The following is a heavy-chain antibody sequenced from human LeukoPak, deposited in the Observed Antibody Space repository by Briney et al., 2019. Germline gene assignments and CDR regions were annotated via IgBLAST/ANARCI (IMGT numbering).Heavy chain of an antibody. V-gene: IGHV3-23*01. CDR1: GFTFSSYA. CDR3: AARRVGAPSVDY. CDR2: ISGSGGST. Sequence: GGSLRLSCAASGFTFSSYAMSWVRQAPGKGLEWVSAISGSGGSTHYADSVKGRFTISRDNPKNTLYLQMNSLRAEDTAVYYCAARRVGAPSVDYWGQGTLVTVSS. D-gene: IGHD1-26*01. J-gene: IGHJ4*02.